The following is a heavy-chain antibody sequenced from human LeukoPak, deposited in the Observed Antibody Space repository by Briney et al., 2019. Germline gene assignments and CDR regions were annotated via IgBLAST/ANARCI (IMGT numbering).Heavy chain of an antibody. J-gene: IGHJ6*03. Sequence: PSETLSLTCTVSGGSISSYYWSWIRQPPGKGLEWIGYIYYSGSTNYNPSLKSRVTISVDTSKNQFSLKLSSVTAADTAVYYCARDRETTSGYYYYYMDVWGKGTTVTVSS. CDR2: IYYSGST. D-gene: IGHD4-17*01. CDR1: GGSISSYY. CDR3: ARDRETTSGYYYYYMDV. V-gene: IGHV4-59*12.